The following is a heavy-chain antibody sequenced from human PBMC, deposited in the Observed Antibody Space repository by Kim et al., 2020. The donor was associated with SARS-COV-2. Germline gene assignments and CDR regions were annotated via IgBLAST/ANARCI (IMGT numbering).Heavy chain of an antibody. D-gene: IGHD3-3*01. Sequence: SVKVSCKASGGTFSSYAISWVRQAPGQGLEWMGGIIPIFGTANYAQKFQGRVTITADESTSTAYMELSSLRSEDTAVYYCASALHFGVVLNYYYYGMDVWGQGTTVTVSS. CDR2: IIPIFGTA. CDR1: GGTFSSYA. J-gene: IGHJ6*02. V-gene: IGHV1-69*13. CDR3: ASALHFGVVLNYYYYGMDV.